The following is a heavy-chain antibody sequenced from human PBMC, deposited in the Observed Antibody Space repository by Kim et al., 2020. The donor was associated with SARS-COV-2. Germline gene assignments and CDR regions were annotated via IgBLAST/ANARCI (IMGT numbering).Heavy chain of an antibody. V-gene: IGHV4-4*07. J-gene: IGHJ4*02. CDR3: AGVLGVDSSLIFDC. CDR2: LYPSGST. D-gene: IGHD3-22*01. Sequence: SETLSLTCTVSGGAINTYNWGWIRQPGGRGLEWIGRLYPSGSTHYNHSLKSRATISRDTSKNQFSLKLSSVTAADTAVYYCAGVLGVDSSLIFDCWGQGVLVTVSS. CDR1: GGAINTYN.